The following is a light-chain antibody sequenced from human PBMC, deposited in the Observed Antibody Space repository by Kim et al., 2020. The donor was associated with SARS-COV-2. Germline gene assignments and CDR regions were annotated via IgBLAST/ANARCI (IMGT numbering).Light chain of an antibody. J-gene: IGKJ1*01. Sequence: SVSPGGRATLSCRASRSVSIDLAWYQQKPGQAPRLLIYGASTRATGIPARFSGSGSGTEFTFTISSLQSEDFAVYYCQQYKNWWTFGQGTKVDIK. CDR2: GAS. CDR1: RSVSID. CDR3: QQYKNWWT. V-gene: IGKV3-15*01.